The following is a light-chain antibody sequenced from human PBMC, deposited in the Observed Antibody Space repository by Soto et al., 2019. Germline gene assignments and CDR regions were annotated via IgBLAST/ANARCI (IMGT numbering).Light chain of an antibody. CDR3: QQSYTTPRT. V-gene: IGKV1-39*01. Sequence: DIQMTQSPSSLSASVGDRVTITCQASQDISNYLNWYQQKPGKAPKLLIYAASSLQSGVPSRFSGRGSGTDFTLTISSLQPEDFASYYCQQSYTTPRTFGQGTKLEIK. CDR2: AAS. CDR1: QDISNY. J-gene: IGKJ2*02.